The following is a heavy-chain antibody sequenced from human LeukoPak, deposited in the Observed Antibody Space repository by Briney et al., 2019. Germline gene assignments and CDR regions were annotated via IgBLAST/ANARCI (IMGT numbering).Heavy chain of an antibody. D-gene: IGHD3-10*01. CDR1: GYTFTDYY. V-gene: IGHV1-2*02. CDR3: ARGGTVVRGADDAFDI. J-gene: IGHJ3*02. Sequence: SEKVSCKASGYTFTDYYIHWVRQAPGQGLELMGWINPDSGVTKHAQSFQGRVTMTRDTSISTVYMDLSSLISDDTAVYSCARGGTVVRGADDAFDIWGHGTMVTVSS. CDR2: INPDSGVT.